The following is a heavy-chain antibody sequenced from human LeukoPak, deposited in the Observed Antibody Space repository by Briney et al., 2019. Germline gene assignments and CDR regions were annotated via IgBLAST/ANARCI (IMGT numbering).Heavy chain of an antibody. Sequence: PSETLSLTCTVSGGSISSYYWSWIRQPPGTGLEWIGYIYYSGSTNYNPSLKSRVTISVDTSKNQFSLKLSSVTAADTAVYYCAREGVVVVRPTESWFDPWGQGTLVTVSS. CDR3: AREGVVVVRPTESWFDP. V-gene: IGHV4-59*01. CDR1: GGSISSYY. D-gene: IGHD2-15*01. CDR2: IYYSGST. J-gene: IGHJ5*02.